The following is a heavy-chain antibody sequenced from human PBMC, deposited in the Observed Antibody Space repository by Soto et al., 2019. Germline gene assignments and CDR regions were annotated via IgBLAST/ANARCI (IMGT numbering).Heavy chain of an antibody. J-gene: IGHJ4*02. V-gene: IGHV4-61*01. CDR1: GGSVTSGTYY. D-gene: IGHD5-12*01. Sequence: PSETLSLTCNVSGGSVTSGTYYWSWIRQTPGKGLEWIGYIYYSGATNYNPSLRSRVTISADTSKNQLSLKLKSVTAADTATYYCARDRGRGFYTGLDYWGQGILVTVSS. CDR2: IYYSGAT. CDR3: ARDRGRGFYTGLDY.